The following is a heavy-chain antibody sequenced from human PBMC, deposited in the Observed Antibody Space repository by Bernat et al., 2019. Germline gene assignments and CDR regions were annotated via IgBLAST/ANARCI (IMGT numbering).Heavy chain of an antibody. J-gene: IGHJ4*02. CDR2: INHSGST. V-gene: IGHV4-34*01. CDR1: GGSFSGYY. Sequence: QVQLQQWGAGLLKPSETLSLTCAVYGGSFSGYYWSWIRQPPGKGLEWMGEINHSGSTNYNPSLKSRVTISVDKSKNQFSLKLSSVTAADTAVYYCARDIAVAGTEWYFDYWGQGTLVTVS. CDR3: ARDIAVAGTEWYFDY. D-gene: IGHD6-19*01.